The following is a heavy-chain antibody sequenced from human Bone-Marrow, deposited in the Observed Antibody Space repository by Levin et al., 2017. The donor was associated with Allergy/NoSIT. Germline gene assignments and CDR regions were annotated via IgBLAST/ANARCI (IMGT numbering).Heavy chain of an antibody. CDR2: ISSNGGNT. Sequence: GGSLRLSCAASGFTFSNYAMHWVRQAPGKKLEYVSAISSNGGNTYYAKSVKGRFTISRDNSKNTLYLQMGSLRAEDMAVYYCARVYVYDNVWGIYDNWGQGTLITVST. CDR3: ARVYVYDNVWGIYDN. D-gene: IGHD3-16*01. CDR1: GFTFSNYA. J-gene: IGHJ4*02. V-gene: IGHV3-64*01.